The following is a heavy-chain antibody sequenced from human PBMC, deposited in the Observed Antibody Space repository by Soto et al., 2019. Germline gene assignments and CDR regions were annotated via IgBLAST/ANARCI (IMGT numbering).Heavy chain of an antibody. CDR1: GGSISSYY. Sequence: QVQLQESGPGLVKPSETLSLTCTVSGGSISSYYWSWIRQPPGKGLEWIGYIYYSGSTNYNPSLNSRVTISVDTSKNQFSLKLSSVTAADTAVYYCARLSIAVAGLDYWGQGTLVTVSS. CDR2: IYYSGST. CDR3: ARLSIAVAGLDY. J-gene: IGHJ4*02. D-gene: IGHD6-19*01. V-gene: IGHV4-59*01.